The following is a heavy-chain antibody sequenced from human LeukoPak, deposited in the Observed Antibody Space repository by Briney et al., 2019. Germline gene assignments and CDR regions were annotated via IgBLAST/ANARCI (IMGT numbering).Heavy chain of an antibody. CDR1: GGSMSNYY. CDR2: IYYSVST. V-gene: IGHV4-59*01. J-gene: IGHJ5*02. D-gene: IGHD2-21*02. CDR3: ARVCGGHCYPLGFDT. Sequence: SETLSLTCTVSGGSMSNYYWSWVRQAPGKGLEWVGYIYYSVSTNYNPSPKRRLTISVDTSKKKFSLKLRSVTAADTAVYYCARVCGGHCYPLGFDTWGQGTLVTVSS.